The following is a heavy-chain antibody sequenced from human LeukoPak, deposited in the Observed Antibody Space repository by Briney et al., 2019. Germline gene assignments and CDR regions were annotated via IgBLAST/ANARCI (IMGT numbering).Heavy chain of an antibody. CDR2: IYPGDSDT. D-gene: IGHD4-23*01. Sequence: GESLKISCKGSGYSFTSYWIGWVRQMPGKGLEWMGIIYPGDSDTRYSPSFQGQVTISADKSISTAYLQWSSLKASDTAMYYCARFYYGGNSGVSGGAVFLYWGQGTLVTVSS. J-gene: IGHJ4*02. V-gene: IGHV5-51*01. CDR1: GYSFTSYW. CDR3: ARFYYGGNSGVSGGAVFLY.